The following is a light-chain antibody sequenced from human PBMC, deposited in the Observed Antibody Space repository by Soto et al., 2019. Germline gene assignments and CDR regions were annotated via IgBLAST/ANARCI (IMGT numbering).Light chain of an antibody. Sequence: EIMMTQSPVTLSVSPWERATLSCRASQSVNSNLAWYQQKPGQAPRLLIYGASTRATGIPASFIGNGSGTEFTLTASSLQPEDFAVYYCQQYNNWPFTFGPGTKVDI. CDR3: QQYNNWPFT. CDR1: QSVNSN. J-gene: IGKJ3*01. CDR2: GAS. V-gene: IGKV3-15*01.